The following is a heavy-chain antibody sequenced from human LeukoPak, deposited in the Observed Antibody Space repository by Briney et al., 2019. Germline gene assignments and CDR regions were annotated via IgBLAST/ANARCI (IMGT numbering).Heavy chain of an antibody. CDR3: AKYGDYYGMDV. CDR1: GFTFSSYW. Sequence: GGSLRLSCAASGFTFSSYWMHWVRQAPGKGLEWVANIKPDGSEKYYVDSVKGRFTISRDNAKNSLYLQMNSLRAEDTAVYYCAKYGDYYGMDVWGQGTTVTVSS. V-gene: IGHV3-7*01. J-gene: IGHJ6*02. CDR2: IKPDGSEK. D-gene: IGHD2/OR15-2a*01.